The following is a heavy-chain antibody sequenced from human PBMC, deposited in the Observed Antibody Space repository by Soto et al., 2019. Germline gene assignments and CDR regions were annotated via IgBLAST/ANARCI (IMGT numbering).Heavy chain of an antibody. CDR1: GYSFSTWW. CDR2: IYPSDSQT. J-gene: IGHJ5*02. CDR3: ARHGLYGDYSSNYFDP. D-gene: IGHD4-17*01. Sequence: GESLKISCKGSGYSFSTWWIAWVRQMPGKGLEYMGIIYPSDSQTRYSPSFQGQVTISADKSISTAYLQWSSLKASDTAIYYCARHGLYGDYSSNYFDPWGQGTLVTVSS. V-gene: IGHV5-51*01.